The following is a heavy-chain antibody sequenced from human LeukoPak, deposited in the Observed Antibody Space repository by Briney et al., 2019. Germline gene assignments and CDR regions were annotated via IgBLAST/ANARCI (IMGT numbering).Heavy chain of an antibody. J-gene: IGHJ4*02. D-gene: IGHD3-22*01. CDR1: GGSISSYY. Sequence: KPSETLSLTCTVSGGSISSYYWSWIRQPAGKGLEWIGRIYTSGSTNYNPSLKSRVTMSVDTSKNQFSLKLSSVTAADTAVYYCARGPRDSSGYYLTLDYWGQGTLVTVSS. V-gene: IGHV4-4*07. CDR3: ARGPRDSSGYYLTLDY. CDR2: IYTSGST.